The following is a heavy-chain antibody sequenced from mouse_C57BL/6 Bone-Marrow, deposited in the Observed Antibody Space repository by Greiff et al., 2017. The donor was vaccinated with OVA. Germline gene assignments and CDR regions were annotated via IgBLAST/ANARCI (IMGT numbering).Heavy chain of an antibody. CDR3: AREDGFPPWFAY. CDR1: GFTFSSYA. CDR2: ISDGGSYT. J-gene: IGHJ3*01. V-gene: IGHV5-4*01. D-gene: IGHD2-3*01. Sequence: EVKLEESGGGLVKPGGSLKLSCAASGFTFSSYAMSWVRQTPEKRLEWVATISDGGSYTYYPDNVKGRFTISRDNAKNNLYLQMSHLKSEDTAMYYCAREDGFPPWFAYWGQGTLVTVSA.